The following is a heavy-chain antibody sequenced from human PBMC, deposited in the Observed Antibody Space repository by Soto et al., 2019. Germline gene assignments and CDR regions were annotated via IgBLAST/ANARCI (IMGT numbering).Heavy chain of an antibody. Sequence: QVQLVQSGAEVKKPGASVKVSCKASGYTFTSYATHWVRQAPGQRLEWMGWINAGNGNTKYSQKFQGRVTISRDTSASTAYMELSSLRSEDTAVYYCARDLGVGAASDYWGQGTLVTVSS. D-gene: IGHD1-26*01. J-gene: IGHJ4*02. V-gene: IGHV1-3*01. CDR3: ARDLGVGAASDY. CDR1: GYTFTSYA. CDR2: INAGNGNT.